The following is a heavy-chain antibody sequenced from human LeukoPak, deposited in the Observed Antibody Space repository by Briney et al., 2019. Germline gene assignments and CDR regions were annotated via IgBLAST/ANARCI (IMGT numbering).Heavy chain of an antibody. V-gene: IGHV3-23*01. Sequence: GGSLRLSCAASGFTFSINAMSWVRQAPGKGLGWVSAISGSGGSTYYADSVKGRFTISRDNSKNTVYLQMNSLRGEDTAIYYCAKGGSSWYPHAFDIWGQGTMVTVSS. J-gene: IGHJ3*02. CDR3: AKGGSSWYPHAFDI. D-gene: IGHD6-13*01. CDR2: ISGSGGST. CDR1: GFTFSINA.